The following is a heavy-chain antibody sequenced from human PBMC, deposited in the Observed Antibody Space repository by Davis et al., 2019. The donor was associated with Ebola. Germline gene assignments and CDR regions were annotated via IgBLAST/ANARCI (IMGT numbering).Heavy chain of an antibody. CDR3: ARVPYEILTGYHLGVYYYGVDV. V-gene: IGHV3-21*01. J-gene: IGHJ6*02. D-gene: IGHD3-9*01. CDR2: ISSTSSYI. Sequence: GESLKISCAASGFTFSSYSMIWVRQAPGKGLEWVSSISSTSSYIYYADSVKGRFTLSRDNAKNSLYLQMNSLRAEDTAVYYCARVPYEILTGYHLGVYYYGVDVWGQGTTVTVSS. CDR1: GFTFSSYS.